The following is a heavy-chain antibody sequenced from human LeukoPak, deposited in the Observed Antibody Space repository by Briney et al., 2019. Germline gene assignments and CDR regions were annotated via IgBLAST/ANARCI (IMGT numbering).Heavy chain of an antibody. D-gene: IGHD6-13*01. V-gene: IGHV3-30*03. J-gene: IGHJ4*02. CDR2: ISYDATNK. CDR3: ARDQDVAAAGTWGSLDY. CDR1: GFTFSYYG. Sequence: GGSLRLSCAASGFTFSYYGIHWVRQAPGKGLEWAAVISYDATNKYYTDSVKGRFTISRDNSKNTLYLQMNSLRAEDTAVYYCARDQDVAAAGTWGSLDYWGQGTLVTVSS.